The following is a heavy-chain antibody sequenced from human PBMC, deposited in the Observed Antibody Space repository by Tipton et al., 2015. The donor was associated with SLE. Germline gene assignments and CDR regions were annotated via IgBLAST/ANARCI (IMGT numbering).Heavy chain of an antibody. V-gene: IGHV4-59*11. CDR2: VHSSGST. CDR1: GGSISSHY. J-gene: IGHJ2*01. CDR3: ARGRWYFDL. Sequence: TLSLTCTVSGGSISSHYWSWIRQPPGKRLEWIGHVHSSGSTFYNPSLKSRVTISMDTSKNQVSLRMTSVTAADTAVYYCARGRWYFDLWGRGTLVTVSS.